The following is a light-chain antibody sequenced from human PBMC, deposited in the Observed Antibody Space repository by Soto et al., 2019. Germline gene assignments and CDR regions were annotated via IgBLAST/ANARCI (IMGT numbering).Light chain of an antibody. J-gene: IGLJ1*01. V-gene: IGLV1-51*02. CDR1: SSNIGNNY. CDR3: GTWDSSLSAGV. Sequence: QSVLPQPPSVSAAPRQKGTISYSGSSSNIGNNYVSWYQQLPGTAPKLLIYENNKRPSGIPDRFSGSKSGTSATLGITGLQTGDEADYYCGTWDSSLSAGVFGTGTKVTVL. CDR2: ENN.